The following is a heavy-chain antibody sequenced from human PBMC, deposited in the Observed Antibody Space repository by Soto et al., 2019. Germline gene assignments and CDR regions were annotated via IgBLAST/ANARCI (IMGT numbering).Heavy chain of an antibody. CDR1: GFTLSSYS. D-gene: IGHD3-16*01. V-gene: IGHV3-21*01. Sequence: EVQLVESGGGLVKPGGSLRLSCGASGFTLSSYSMNWVRQAPGKGLEWVSFISFSSSDIYYADSVKGRFTISRDNAKNSLYLQMYSLRAEDTAVYYCARGDLWGYGPFDYWGQGTLVTVSS. CDR2: ISFSSSDI. J-gene: IGHJ4*02. CDR3: ARGDLWGYGPFDY.